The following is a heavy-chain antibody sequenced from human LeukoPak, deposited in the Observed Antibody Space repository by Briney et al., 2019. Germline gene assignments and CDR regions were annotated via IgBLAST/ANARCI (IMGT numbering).Heavy chain of an antibody. D-gene: IGHD6-13*01. V-gene: IGHV4-59*01. Sequence: PSETLSLTCTVSGGSISSYYWSWIRQPPGKGLEWIGYIYYSGSTNYNPSLKSRVTISVDTSKNQFSLKLSSVTAADTAVYDCARVYEVVAAAVFDYWGQGTLVTVSS. CDR1: GGSISSYY. J-gene: IGHJ4*02. CDR3: ARVYEVVAAAVFDY. CDR2: IYYSGST.